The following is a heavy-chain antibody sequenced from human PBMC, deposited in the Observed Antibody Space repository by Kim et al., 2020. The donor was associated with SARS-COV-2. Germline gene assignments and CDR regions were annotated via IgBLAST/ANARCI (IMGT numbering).Heavy chain of an antibody. J-gene: IGHJ4*02. CDR2: ISYDGSNK. CDR3: ARDQGADPYYFDY. V-gene: IGHV3-30*04. CDR1: GFTFSSYA. Sequence: GGSLRLSCAASGFTFSSYAMHWVRQAPGKGLEWVAVISYDGSNKYYVDSVKGRFTISIDNSKNTLYLQMNSLRAEDTAVYYCARDQGADPYYFDYWGQGTLVTVSS.